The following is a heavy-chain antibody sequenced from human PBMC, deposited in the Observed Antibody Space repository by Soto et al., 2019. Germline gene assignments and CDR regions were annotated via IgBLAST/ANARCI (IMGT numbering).Heavy chain of an antibody. CDR3: ARHDDLFDP. V-gene: IGHV4-39*01. CDR1: GDSMTSPPYY. Sequence: PSETLSLTCNVSGDSMTSPPYYWGWIRQPPGKGLEWIGTVYYSGATYYNPSLRGRLTVSADTSKNYFSLRLTSVTAADTAVYYCARHDDLFDPWGQGILVTVPS. CDR2: VYYSGAT. J-gene: IGHJ5*02.